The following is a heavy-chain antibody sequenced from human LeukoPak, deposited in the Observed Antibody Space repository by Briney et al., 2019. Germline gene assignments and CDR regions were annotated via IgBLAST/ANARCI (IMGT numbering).Heavy chain of an antibody. CDR2: INPNNGGT. CDR3: ARGQRITIFGVVYFDY. Sequence: GASVKVSCKTSGYAFTGYYIHWVRQAPGQGLERMGRINPNNGGTNHAQKFQGRVTMTRDTSISTAYTELSRLRSDDTAMYYCARGQRITIFGVVYFDYWGQGTLVTVSS. CDR1: GYAFTGYY. J-gene: IGHJ4*02. D-gene: IGHD3-3*01. V-gene: IGHV1-2*06.